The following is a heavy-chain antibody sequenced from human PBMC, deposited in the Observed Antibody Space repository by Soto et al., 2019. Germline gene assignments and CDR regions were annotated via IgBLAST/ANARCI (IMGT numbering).Heavy chain of an antibody. V-gene: IGHV3-15*01. D-gene: IGHD3-16*01. CDR1: GFTFSNAW. Sequence: EVQLVESGGGLVKPGGSLRLSCAASGFTFSNAWMSWVRQAPGKGLEWVGHVKSKTDGGATEYGAPVRDRSTISRDENTLFLQMNSLKTEDTAVYYCAQGVYSYGLDYWAQGTLVTVSS. J-gene: IGHJ4*02. CDR3: AQGVYSYGLDY. CDR2: VKSKTDGGAT.